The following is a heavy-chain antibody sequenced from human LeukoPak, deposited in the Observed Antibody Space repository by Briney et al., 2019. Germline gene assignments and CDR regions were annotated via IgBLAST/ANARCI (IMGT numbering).Heavy chain of an antibody. Sequence: GGSLRLSCAASGFTFSSYWMSWVRQAPGHGLEWVANIKQDGSEKYYVDSVKGRFTISRDNAKNSLYLQMNSLRAEDTAVYYCATGGWNFDYWGREPWSPSPQ. CDR2: IKQDGSEK. V-gene: IGHV3-7*03. D-gene: IGHD2-15*01. CDR1: GFTFSSYW. CDR3: ATGGWNFDY. J-gene: IGHJ4*02.